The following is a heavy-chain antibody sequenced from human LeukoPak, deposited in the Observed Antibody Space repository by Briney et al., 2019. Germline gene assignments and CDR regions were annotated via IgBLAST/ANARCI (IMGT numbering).Heavy chain of an antibody. D-gene: IGHD3-22*01. Sequence: ASVKVSCKASGYTFTGYYMHRVRQAPGQGLEWMGRINPNSGGTNYAQKFQGRVTMTRDTSISTAYMELSRLRSDDTAVYYCASDYYDSSGYPAISDYWGQGTLVTVSS. J-gene: IGHJ4*02. V-gene: IGHV1-2*06. CDR1: GYTFTGYY. CDR3: ASDYYDSSGYPAISDY. CDR2: INPNSGGT.